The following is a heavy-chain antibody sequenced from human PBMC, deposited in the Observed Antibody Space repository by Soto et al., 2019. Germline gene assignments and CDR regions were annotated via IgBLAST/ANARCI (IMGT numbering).Heavy chain of an antibody. D-gene: IGHD2-15*01. CDR2: ISAYNGNT. CDR1: GYTFTSYG. Sequence: ASVKVSCKASGYTFTSYGISWVRQAPGQGLEWMGWISAYNGNTNYAQKLQGRVTMTTDTSTSTAYMELRSLRSDDTAVYYCARDRGVHCSGGSCYSGWLDPWGQGQLVTVS. J-gene: IGHJ5*02. CDR3: ARDRGVHCSGGSCYSGWLDP. V-gene: IGHV1-18*04.